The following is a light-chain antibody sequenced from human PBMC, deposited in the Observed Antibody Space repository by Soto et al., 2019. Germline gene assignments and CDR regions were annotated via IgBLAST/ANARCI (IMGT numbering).Light chain of an antibody. CDR1: SSDVGGYSY. CDR2: DVN. Sequence: QSALTQPRSVSGSPGQSLTISCTGTSSDVGGYSYVSWYQQHPGKAPKLVIYDVNKRPSGVPDRFSGSKSGNTASLTISGLQAEDEADYYCCSYAGSYIFVVFGGGTQPTVL. J-gene: IGLJ2*01. CDR3: CSYAGSYIFVV. V-gene: IGLV2-11*01.